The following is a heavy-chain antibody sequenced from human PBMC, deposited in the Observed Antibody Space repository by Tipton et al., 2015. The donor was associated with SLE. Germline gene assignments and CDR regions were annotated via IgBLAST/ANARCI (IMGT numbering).Heavy chain of an antibody. CDR2: IYYSGST. J-gene: IGHJ3*02. CDR1: GGSVSSGSYY. Sequence: TLSLTCTVSGGSVSSGSYYWSWIRQPPGKGLEWIGSIYYSGSTYYNPSLKSRVTISVDTSKNQFSLRLSSVTAADTAVYYCARVNGWYDAFDIWGQGTMVTVSS. V-gene: IGHV4-39*07. D-gene: IGHD6-19*01. CDR3: ARVNGWYDAFDI.